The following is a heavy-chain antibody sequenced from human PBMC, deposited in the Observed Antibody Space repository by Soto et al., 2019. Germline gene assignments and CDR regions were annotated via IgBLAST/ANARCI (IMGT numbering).Heavy chain of an antibody. CDR1: GFTFSNYG. CDR3: AKDRGRIADNNFDP. D-gene: IGHD6-13*01. Sequence: QVQLVESGGGVVQPGRSLRLSCAASGFTFSNYGMHWVRQAPGKGLEWVAVISYDGSDKYYVDSVKGRFTISRDSSKNTLYLQMNSLRPEDTAVYYCAKDRGRIADNNFDPWGQGTLVTVSS. V-gene: IGHV3-30*18. CDR2: ISYDGSDK. J-gene: IGHJ5*02.